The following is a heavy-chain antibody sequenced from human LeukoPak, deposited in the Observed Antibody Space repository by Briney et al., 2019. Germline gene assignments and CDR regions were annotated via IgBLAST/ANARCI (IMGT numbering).Heavy chain of an antibody. J-gene: IGHJ4*02. CDR3: ARGGGDQLVTDFAY. CDR2: IYHSGST. Sequence: SETLSLTCTVSGGSISSGGYYWSWIRQPPGKGLEWIGYIYHSGSTYYNPSLKSRVTISVDRSKNQFSLKLSSVTAADTAVYYCARGGGDQLVTDFAYWGQGTLVTVSS. CDR1: GGSISSGGYY. V-gene: IGHV4-30-2*01. D-gene: IGHD6-13*01.